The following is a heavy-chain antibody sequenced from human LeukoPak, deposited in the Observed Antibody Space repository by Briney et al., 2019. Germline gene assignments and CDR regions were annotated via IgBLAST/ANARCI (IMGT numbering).Heavy chain of an antibody. CDR1: GDSISSSSYY. CDR2: IYYSGTT. Sequence: SVTLSLTCTVSGDSISSSSYYWGWIRQPPGKGLEWIGSIYYSGTTYYNPSLKSRVTISVDTSKNQLSLKVTSVTAADTAVYYCARHTPGLQSGYWGQGTLVTVSS. J-gene: IGHJ4*02. D-gene: IGHD4-11*01. V-gene: IGHV4-39*01. CDR3: ARHTPGLQSGY.